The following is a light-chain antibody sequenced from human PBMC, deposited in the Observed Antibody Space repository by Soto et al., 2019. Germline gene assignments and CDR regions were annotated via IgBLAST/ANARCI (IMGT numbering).Light chain of an antibody. CDR1: TGAVTSGHY. CDR3: LLSCSGARV. V-gene: IGLV7-46*01. CDR2: DTR. Sequence: QAVVTQEPSLTVSPGGTVTLTCGSSTGAVTSGHYPYWFQQKPGQAPRTLIYDTRNRHSWTPARFSASLLGGKAALTLSGAQPEDEAEYYCLLSCSGARVFGGGTKLTVL. J-gene: IGLJ2*01.